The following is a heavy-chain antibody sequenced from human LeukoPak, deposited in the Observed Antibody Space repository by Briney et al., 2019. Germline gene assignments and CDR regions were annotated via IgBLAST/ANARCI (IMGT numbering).Heavy chain of an antibody. CDR2: IYSSGST. D-gene: IGHD6-19*01. J-gene: IGHJ4*02. CDR3: ARRAVAENYFDY. CDR1: VGSISGYY. Sequence: SETVSLTCTVSVGSISGYYWSWIRQPPGKGLEWIGYIYSSGSTTYNSSLKSRVTISVDTSKNQFSLKLSSVTAADMAVYYCARRAVAENYFDYWGQGTLVTVSS. V-gene: IGHV4-4*09.